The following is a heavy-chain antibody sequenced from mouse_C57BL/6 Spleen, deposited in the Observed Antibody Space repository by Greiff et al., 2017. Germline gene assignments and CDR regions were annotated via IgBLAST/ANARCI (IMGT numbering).Heavy chain of an antibody. D-gene: IGHD2-4*01. CDR1: GYTFTGYW. J-gene: IGHJ3*01. V-gene: IGHV1-9*01. CDR3: ARSKIFGDYERFAY. Sequence: QVQLQQSGAELMKPGASVKLSCKATGYTFTGYWIEWVKQRPGHGLEWIGEILPGSGSTTYNEKFKGKAPFTADTSSNTAYMQLSSLTTEDSAIYYCARSKIFGDYERFAYWGQGTLVTVSA. CDR2: ILPGSGST.